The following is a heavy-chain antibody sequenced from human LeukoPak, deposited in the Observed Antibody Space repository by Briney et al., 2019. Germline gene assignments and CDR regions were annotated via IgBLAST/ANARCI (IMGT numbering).Heavy chain of an antibody. CDR2: FDPEDGET. J-gene: IGHJ4*02. CDR1: LYTLTELS. D-gene: IGHD5-24*01. Sequence: ASVNVSRKVSLYTLTELSMHSVRQAAGKGREWMGGFDPEDGETIYAQKFQGRVTMTEDTSTDTAYMELSSVRSEDTAVYYCATWMWLQSSYWGQGTLVTVSS. V-gene: IGHV1-24*01. CDR3: ATWMWLQSSY.